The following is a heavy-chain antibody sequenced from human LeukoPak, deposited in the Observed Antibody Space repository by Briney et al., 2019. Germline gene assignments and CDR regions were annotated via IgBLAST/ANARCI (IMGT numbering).Heavy chain of an antibody. J-gene: IGHJ6*02. Sequence: GGSLRLSCVVSGFSFSSYSMNWVRQAPGKGLEWVSSISSSSSYIYYADSVKGRFTISRDNAKNSLYLQMNSLRAEDTAVYYCARDLYSNYVRYYYGMDVWGQGTTVTVSS. CDR1: GFSFSSYS. CDR2: ISSSSSYI. CDR3: ARDLYSNYVRYYYGMDV. V-gene: IGHV3-21*01. D-gene: IGHD4-11*01.